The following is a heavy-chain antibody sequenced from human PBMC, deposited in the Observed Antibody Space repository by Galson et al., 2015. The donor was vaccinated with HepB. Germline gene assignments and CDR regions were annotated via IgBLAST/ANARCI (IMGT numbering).Heavy chain of an antibody. CDR2: ISGSGDAT. D-gene: IGHD1-26*01. Sequence: SLRLSCAASGFTFSSYAMSWVRQAPGKGLEWASGISGSGDATYYADSVKGRFTISRDNSKSTLFLQMNNLRAEDTAVYYCAKKSGSGTYCGIDYWGQATLVTVSS. CDR1: GFTFSSYA. J-gene: IGHJ4*02. CDR3: AKKSGSGTYCGIDY. V-gene: IGHV3-23*01.